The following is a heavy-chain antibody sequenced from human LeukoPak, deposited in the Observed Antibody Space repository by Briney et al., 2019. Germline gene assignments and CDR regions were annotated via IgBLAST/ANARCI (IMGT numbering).Heavy chain of an antibody. J-gene: IGHJ4*02. D-gene: IGHD3-10*02. CDR2: ISSSSYI. V-gene: IGHV3-21*04. Sequence: GGSLRLSCAASGFTFSSYSMNWVRQAPGKGLEWVSSISSSSYIYYADSVKGRFTISRDNAKNSLYLQMNSLRAEDTAVYYCARVFNDPIFDYWGQGTLVTVSS. CDR3: ARVFNDPIFDY. CDR1: GFTFSSYS.